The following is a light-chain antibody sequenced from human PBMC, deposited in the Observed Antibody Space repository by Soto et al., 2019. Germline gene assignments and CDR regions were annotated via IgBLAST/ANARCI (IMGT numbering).Light chain of an antibody. CDR3: QQYANSPTP. CDR1: QSVFSNY. J-gene: IGKJ5*01. Sequence: EVVLTQSPGTLSLTPGERATLSCRATQSVFSNYLAWYQQKPGQAPRLLIYGVSTRATGIPDRFSGSGSGTDFILTISRLEPEDFAVYYCQQYANSPTPFGQRRRLAV. V-gene: IGKV3-20*01. CDR2: GVS.